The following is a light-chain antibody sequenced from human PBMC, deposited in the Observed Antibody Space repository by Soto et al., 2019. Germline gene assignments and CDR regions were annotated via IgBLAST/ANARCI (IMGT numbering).Light chain of an antibody. CDR3: QQSYSTPRA. CDR1: QSVLYSSNNKNY. Sequence: DMERTQSPVSLAVSIGERATINCKSSQSVLYSSNNKNYLAWYQQKPGQPPKLLIYWASTRESGVPDRFSGSGSWTDFTLTIISLQPEDFATDYCQQSYSTPRAFGQGTKAAIK. J-gene: IGKJ1*01. V-gene: IGKV4-1*01. CDR2: WAS.